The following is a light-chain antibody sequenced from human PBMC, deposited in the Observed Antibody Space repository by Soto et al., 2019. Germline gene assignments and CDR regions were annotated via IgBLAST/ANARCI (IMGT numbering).Light chain of an antibody. V-gene: IGLV2-14*01. J-gene: IGLJ2*01. CDR1: SSDVGGYNY. CDR3: ISYADSSPVV. CDR2: TVT. Sequence: QSALTQPASVSGSPGQSIAIFCTGTSSDVGGYNYVSWYQQHPGKAPKLVIYTVTNRPSGVSDRFSGSKSGNTASLTITGLQPEDEADYYCISYADSSPVVFGGGTKLTVL.